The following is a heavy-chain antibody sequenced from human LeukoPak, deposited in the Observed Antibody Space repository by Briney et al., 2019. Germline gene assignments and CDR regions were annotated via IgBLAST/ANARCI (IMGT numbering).Heavy chain of an antibody. CDR3: AGFTDDAEYFQH. CDR1: GFTFSSYA. D-gene: IGHD3-16*01. V-gene: IGHV3-30-3*01. Sequence: GGSLRLSCAASGFTFSSYAMHWVRQAPGKGLEWVAVISYDGSNKYYADSVKGRFTISRDNSKNTLYLQMNSLRAEDTAVYYCAGFTDDAEYFQHWGQGTLVTVSS. J-gene: IGHJ1*01. CDR2: ISYDGSNK.